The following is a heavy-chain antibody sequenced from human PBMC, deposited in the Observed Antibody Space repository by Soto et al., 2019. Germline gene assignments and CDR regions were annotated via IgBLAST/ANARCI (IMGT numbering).Heavy chain of an antibody. J-gene: IGHJ4*02. CDR1: GVSTSSYY. CDR3: ARHGGSYSFDY. D-gene: IGHD1-26*01. CDR2: NSYSGST. Sequence: TSETLSLTCTVTGVSTSSYYWSWLRQPPGKGLEWIGYNSYSGSTDYNPSLKSRVTISVDTSKNQFSLKLSSATAADTAVYYCARHGGSYSFDYWGQGTLVTVS. V-gene: IGHV4-59*08.